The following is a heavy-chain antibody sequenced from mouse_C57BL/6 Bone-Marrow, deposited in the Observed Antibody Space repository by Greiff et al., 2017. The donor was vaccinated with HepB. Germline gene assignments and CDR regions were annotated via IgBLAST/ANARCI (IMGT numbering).Heavy chain of an antibody. CDR2: IWSGGST. Sequence: VQLQQSGPGLVQPSQSLSITCTVSGFSLTSYGVHWVRQSPGKGLEWLGVIWSGGSTDYNAAFISRLSISKDNSKSQVFFKMNSLQADDTAIYYCARNGPYYYGSYWYFDVWGTGTTVTVSS. CDR3: ARNGPYYYGSYWYFDV. V-gene: IGHV2-2*01. D-gene: IGHD1-1*01. J-gene: IGHJ1*03. CDR1: GFSLTSYG.